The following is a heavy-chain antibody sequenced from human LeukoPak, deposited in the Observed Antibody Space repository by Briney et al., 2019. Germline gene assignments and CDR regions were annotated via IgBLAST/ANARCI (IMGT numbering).Heavy chain of an antibody. J-gene: IGHJ4*02. CDR3: ARETGYFDWLSLFDY. Sequence: SETLSLTCTVSGYSISSGYYWGWIRQPPGKGLEWIGSIYHSGSTYYNPSLKSRVTISVDTSKNQFSLKLSSVTAADTAVYYCARETGYFDWLSLFDYWGQGTLVTVSS. D-gene: IGHD3-9*01. CDR1: GYSISSGYY. V-gene: IGHV4-38-2*02. CDR2: IYHSGST.